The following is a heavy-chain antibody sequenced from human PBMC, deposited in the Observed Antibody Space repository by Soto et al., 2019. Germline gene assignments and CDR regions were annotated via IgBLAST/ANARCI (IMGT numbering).Heavy chain of an antibody. J-gene: IGHJ5*02. V-gene: IGHV3-23*01. CDR3: SRSSSPRVNWFDP. CDR1: GFTFSSYA. CDR2: ISGSGGST. Sequence: GGSLRLSCAASGFTFSSYAMSWVRQAPGKGLEWVSAISGSGGSTYYADSVKGRFTISRDNSKNTLYLQMNSLRAEDTAVYYCSRSSSPRVNWFDPWGQGTLDTVSS. D-gene: IGHD6-13*01.